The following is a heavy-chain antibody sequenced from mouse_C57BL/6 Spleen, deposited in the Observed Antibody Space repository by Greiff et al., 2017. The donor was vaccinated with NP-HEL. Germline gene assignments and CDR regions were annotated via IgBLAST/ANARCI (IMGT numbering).Heavy chain of an antibody. J-gene: IGHJ4*01. Sequence: EVQVVESGGGLVKPGGSLKLSCAASGFTFSSYAMSWVRQTPEKRLEWVATISDGGSYTYYPDNVKGRFTISRDNAKNNLYLQMSHLKSEDTAMYYCARDGYGSSSRGQGTSVTVSS. CDR1: GFTFSSYA. CDR3: ARDGYGSSS. D-gene: IGHD1-1*01. V-gene: IGHV5-4*01. CDR2: ISDGGSYT.